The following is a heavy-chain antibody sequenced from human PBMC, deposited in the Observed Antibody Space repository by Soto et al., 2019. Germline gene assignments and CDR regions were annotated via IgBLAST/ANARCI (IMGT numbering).Heavy chain of an antibody. V-gene: IGHV3-7*01. D-gene: IGHD5-12*01. J-gene: IGHJ4*02. CDR1: GFTFSSYW. CDR2: IKQDGNAK. CDR3: VRAPREDTGYEYYFDY. Sequence: EVQLVESGGGLVQPGGSLRLSCAGSGFTFSSYWMSWVRQTPDKGLEWVAKIKQDGNAKSYVDSVKGRFTISRDNARNSLSLQMDSLRAEDTAVYYCVRAPREDTGYEYYFDYWGQGTLVTVSS.